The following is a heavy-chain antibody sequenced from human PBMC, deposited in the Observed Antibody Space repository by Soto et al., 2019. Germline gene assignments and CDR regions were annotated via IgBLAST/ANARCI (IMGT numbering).Heavy chain of an antibody. V-gene: IGHV4-34*01. CDR1: GGSFSGYY. CDR2: INHSGST. Sequence: PSETLSLTCAVYGGSFSGYYWSWIRQPPGKGLEWIGEINHSGSTNYNPSLKSRVTISVHTSKKQFSLKLSSVTAADTAVYYCARGAPRTKGNSDSTGHGMDVWGQGTTVTVSS. CDR3: ARGAPRTKGNSDSTGHGMDV. J-gene: IGHJ6*02. D-gene: IGHD3-9*01.